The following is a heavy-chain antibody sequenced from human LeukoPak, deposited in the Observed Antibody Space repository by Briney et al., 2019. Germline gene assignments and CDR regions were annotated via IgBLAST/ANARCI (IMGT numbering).Heavy chain of an antibody. CDR3: ARADYDSSGCFDY. J-gene: IGHJ4*02. CDR1: GGSFSGYY. Sequence: PSETLSLTCAVYGGSFSGYYWSWIRQPPGKGLEWVGEINHSGSTNYNPSLKSRVTISVDTSKNQFSLKLSSVTAADTAVYYCARADYDSSGCFDYWGQGTLVTVSS. V-gene: IGHV4-34*01. CDR2: INHSGST. D-gene: IGHD3-22*01.